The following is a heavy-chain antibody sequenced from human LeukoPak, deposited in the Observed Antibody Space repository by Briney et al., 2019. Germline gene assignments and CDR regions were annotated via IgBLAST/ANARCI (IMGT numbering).Heavy chain of an antibody. CDR3: ARRGGLGEYCSGGSCYQDYYYYYYMDV. J-gene: IGHJ6*03. CDR2: ISSSGSTI. Sequence: PGGSLRLSCAASGFTFSSYWMHWVRQAPGKGLEWVSYISSSGSTIYYADSVKGRFTISRDNAKNSLYLQMNSLRAEDTAVYYCARRGGLGEYCSGGSCYQDYYYYYYMDVWGKGTTVTVSS. V-gene: IGHV3-48*04. D-gene: IGHD2-15*01. CDR1: GFTFSSYW.